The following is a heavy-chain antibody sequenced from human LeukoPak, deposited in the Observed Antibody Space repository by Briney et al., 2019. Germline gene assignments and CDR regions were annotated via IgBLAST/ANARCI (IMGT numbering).Heavy chain of an antibody. V-gene: IGHV3-7*01. J-gene: IGHJ4*02. CDR1: GFTFSIYW. CDR3: AKSYYGG. D-gene: IGHD3-22*01. CDR2: IKPDGSEE. Sequence: GGSLRLSCAASGFTFSIYWMSWVRQAPGKGLEWVANIKPDGSEEYYVDSVKGRFTISRDNVKNSLYLQMNSLRAEDTAVYYCAKSYYGGWGQGTLVTVSS.